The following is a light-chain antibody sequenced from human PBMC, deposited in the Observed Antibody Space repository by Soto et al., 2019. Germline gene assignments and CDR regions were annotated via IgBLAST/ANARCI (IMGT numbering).Light chain of an antibody. CDR2: DVS. CDR3: SSYTSSSTPVV. CDR1: SSDVGGYNY. J-gene: IGLJ2*01. V-gene: IGLV2-14*01. Sequence: QSALTQPASVSGSPGQSITISCTGTSSDVGGYNYVSWYQQHPGKAPKLMIYDVSNRPSGVSNRFSGSKSGNTASLTISGLRAEDEAHYYCSSYTSSSTPVVFGGGTKLTVL.